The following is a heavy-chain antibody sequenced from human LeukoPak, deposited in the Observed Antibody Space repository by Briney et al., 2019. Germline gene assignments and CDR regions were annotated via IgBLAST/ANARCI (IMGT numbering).Heavy chain of an antibody. V-gene: IGHV3-23*01. Sequence: GGSLRLSCAASGFTFSSYAMSWVRQAPGKGLEWVSAISGSGGSAYYADSVKGRFTISRDNSKNTLYLQMNNLNSEDTAVYYCTTLNLEAGAPWGQGTLVTVS. J-gene: IGHJ5*02. D-gene: IGHD6-13*01. CDR3: TTLNLEAGAP. CDR1: GFTFSSYA. CDR2: ISGSGGSA.